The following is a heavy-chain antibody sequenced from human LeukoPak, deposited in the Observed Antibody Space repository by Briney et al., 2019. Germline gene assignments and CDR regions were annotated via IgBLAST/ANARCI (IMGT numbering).Heavy chain of an antibody. V-gene: IGHV4-59*12. Sequence: SETLSLTCTVSGGSISVYYRSWFRQPPGKALEWIGDISNIGSTKYNPSLRSRVTISGDTSTNQFSLKLSSVTAADTAVYYCARAGPGGPFDYWGQGTQVTVSS. J-gene: IGHJ4*02. CDR2: ISNIGST. CDR1: GGSISVYY. CDR3: ARAGPGGPFDY. D-gene: IGHD2-8*02.